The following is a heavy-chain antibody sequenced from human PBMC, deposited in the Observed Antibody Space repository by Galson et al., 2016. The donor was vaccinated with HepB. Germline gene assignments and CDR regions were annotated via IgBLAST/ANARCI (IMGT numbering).Heavy chain of an antibody. V-gene: IGHV3-7*03. Sequence: SLRLSCAVSGLNFNSDWMSWVRQAPGKGLEWVASIKHDGSDKYYVDSVKGRFTISRDNAKDSLYLQVNSLRTEDTALYYCAKAAQYCSSSSCRNWFDPWGLGTLVTVSS. D-gene: IGHD2-15*01. CDR2: IKHDGSDK. CDR1: GLNFNSDW. CDR3: AKAAQYCSSSSCRNWFDP. J-gene: IGHJ5*02.